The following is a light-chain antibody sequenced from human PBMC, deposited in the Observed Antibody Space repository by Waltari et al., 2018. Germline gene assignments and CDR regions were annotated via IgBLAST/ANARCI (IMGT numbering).Light chain of an antibody. J-gene: IGKJ4*01. V-gene: IGKV1-39*01. CDR2: ATS. Sequence: DIQMTQSPSSLSASVGDRVTITCRASQPTSQFLHCYQEKPGKAPKFLIYATSSLQSGVPSRFGGSGSGTEFTFTISSLQPEDFATYYCQQSYMTPLTFGGGTKVEIK. CDR1: QPTSQF. CDR3: QQSYMTPLT.